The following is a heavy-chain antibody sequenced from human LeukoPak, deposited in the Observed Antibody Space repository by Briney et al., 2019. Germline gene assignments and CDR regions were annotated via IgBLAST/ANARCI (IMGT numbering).Heavy chain of an antibody. CDR2: ISFYNGNT. CDR3: ARVDSGRYYGHDY. CDR1: VYTLSKYD. J-gene: IGHJ4*02. Sequence: ASLKVSCKASVYTLSKYDISCGRQAPGQGLGWMCWISFYNGNTNYAPKLQGRVTMTTETSTSTAYMELRSLRSDDTAIYYCARVDSGRYYGHDYWGQGTLVTVTS. D-gene: IGHD1-26*01. V-gene: IGHV1-18*01.